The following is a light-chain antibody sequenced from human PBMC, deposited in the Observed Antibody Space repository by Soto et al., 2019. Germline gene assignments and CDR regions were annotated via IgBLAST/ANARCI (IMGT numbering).Light chain of an antibody. Sequence: DAVLTQSPLSLPVTLGQPASISCKSSQSLVYSDGNTYLNWFQQRPGQSPRRLIYKISNRDSGVPDRFTGRESGTDCILEISRVEAEDVGVYYCMQGTHWPYTFGQGTKLEIK. J-gene: IGKJ2*01. CDR2: KIS. CDR3: MQGTHWPYT. V-gene: IGKV2-30*01. CDR1: QSLVYSDGNTY.